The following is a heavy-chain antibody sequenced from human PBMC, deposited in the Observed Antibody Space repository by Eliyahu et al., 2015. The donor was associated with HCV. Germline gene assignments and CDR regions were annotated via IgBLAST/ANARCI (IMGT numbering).Heavy chain of an antibody. CDR2: IYTSGGT. CDR1: GGSISSGSYY. Sequence: QVQLQESGPGLVKPSQTLSLTCTVSGGSISSGSYYWSWIRQPAGKGLEWIGRIYTSGGTNYNPSLKSRVTISVDTSKNQFSLKLSSVTAADTAVYYCARDRGRGGSGYYANWFDPWGQGTLVTVSS. V-gene: IGHV4-61*02. J-gene: IGHJ5*02. CDR3: ARDRGRGGSGYYANWFDP. D-gene: IGHD3-22*01.